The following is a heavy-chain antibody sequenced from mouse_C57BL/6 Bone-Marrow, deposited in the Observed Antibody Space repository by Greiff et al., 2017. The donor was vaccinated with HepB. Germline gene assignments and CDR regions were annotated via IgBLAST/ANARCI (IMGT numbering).Heavy chain of an antibody. Sequence: EVQLQQSGPELVKPGASVKISCKASGYTFTDYYMNWVKQSHGKSLEWIGDINPNNGGTSYNQKFKGKATLTVDKSSSTAYMELRSLTSEDSAVYYCARRRMGFITTVVATDYAMDYWGQGTSVTVSS. CDR3: ARRRMGFITTVVATDYAMDY. J-gene: IGHJ4*01. V-gene: IGHV1-26*01. D-gene: IGHD1-1*01. CDR1: GYTFTDYY. CDR2: INPNNGGT.